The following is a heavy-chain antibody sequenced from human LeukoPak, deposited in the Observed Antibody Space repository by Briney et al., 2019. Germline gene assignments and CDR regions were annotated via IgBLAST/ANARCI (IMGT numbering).Heavy chain of an antibody. D-gene: IGHD2-2*01. J-gene: IGHJ3*02. V-gene: IGHV3-53*01. Sequence: GGSLRLSCAASGFTVSSNYMSWVRQAPGKGLEWVSVIYSGGSTYYADSVKGRFTISRDNSKNTLYLQMNSLRAEDTAVYYCARYCSSTSCYHAFDIWGQGTMVTVSS. CDR1: GFTVSSNY. CDR3: ARYCSSTSCYHAFDI. CDR2: IYSGGST.